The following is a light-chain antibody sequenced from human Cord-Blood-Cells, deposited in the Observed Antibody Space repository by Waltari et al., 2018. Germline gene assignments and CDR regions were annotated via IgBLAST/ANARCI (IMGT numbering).Light chain of an antibody. J-gene: IGLJ2*01. CDR1: SGSIASNY. CDR3: QSYDSSNHVV. Sequence: NFMLTQPHSVSESPGKTVTISCTRSSGSIASNYVQWYQQRPGRSPTTLIYEDNQRPSGFPDRFSGSIDSSSNSASLTISGLETEDDADYYCQSYDSSNHVVFGGGTKLTVL. CDR2: EDN. V-gene: IGLV6-57*01.